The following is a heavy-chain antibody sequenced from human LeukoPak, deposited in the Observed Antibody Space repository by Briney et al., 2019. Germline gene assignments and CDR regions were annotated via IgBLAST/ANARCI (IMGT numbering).Heavy chain of an antibody. D-gene: IGHD5-12*01. V-gene: IGHV3-48*03. J-gene: IGHJ4*02. CDR3: ARASYNGFDFHFDQ. Sequence: PGGSLRLSCSASGFTFSRREMAWVRQAPGKGLEWVSYLSYNAKTVLHADSVKGRFAISRDNAKNSLYLQMDSLRVEDTALYFCARASYNGFDFHFDQWGQGTLGTVSS. CDR2: LSYNAKTV. CDR1: GFTFSRRE.